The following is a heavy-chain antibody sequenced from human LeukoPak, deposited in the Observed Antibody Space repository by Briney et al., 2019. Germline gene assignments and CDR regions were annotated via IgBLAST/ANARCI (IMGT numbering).Heavy chain of an antibody. CDR3: ARDDGLRYFNWLLN. J-gene: IGHJ4*02. Sequence: PGGSLRLSCVGSGFTFSTHSMNWVRQAPGKGLEWVSSISSSSSYIDYADSVKGRFTISRDNAKNSLYLQMNSLRVEDTAVYYCARDDGLRYFNWLLNWGQGTLVTVSS. D-gene: IGHD3-9*01. V-gene: IGHV3-21*01. CDR2: ISSSSSYI. CDR1: GFTFSTHS.